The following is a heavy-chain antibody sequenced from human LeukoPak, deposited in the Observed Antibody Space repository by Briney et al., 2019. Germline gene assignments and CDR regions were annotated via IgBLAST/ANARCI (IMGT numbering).Heavy chain of an antibody. CDR2: IYYSGST. CDR1: GGSVSSGSYY. Sequence: SETLSLTCTVSGGSVSSGSYYWNWIRQPPGKGLEWIGYIYYSGSTNYDPSLKSRVTISVDTSKNQFSLKLSSVTAADTAVYYCASGGWYHDYWGQGTLVTVSS. J-gene: IGHJ4*02. CDR3: ASGGWYHDY. D-gene: IGHD6-19*01. V-gene: IGHV4-61*01.